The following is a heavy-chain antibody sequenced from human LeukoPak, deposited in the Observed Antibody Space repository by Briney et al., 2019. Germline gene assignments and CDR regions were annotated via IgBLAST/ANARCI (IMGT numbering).Heavy chain of an antibody. CDR1: GITFSSYA. D-gene: IGHD6-19*01. CDR3: ARDWSSGLYPKFYY. V-gene: IGHV3-30-3*01. J-gene: IGHJ4*02. CDR2: ISYDGSNK. Sequence: GGSLRLSCAASGITFSSYAMHWVRQAPGKGLEWVAVISYDGSNKYYADSVKGRFTISRDNSKNTLYLQMNSLRAEDTAVDYCARDWSSGLYPKFYYWGPGTLVTLSS.